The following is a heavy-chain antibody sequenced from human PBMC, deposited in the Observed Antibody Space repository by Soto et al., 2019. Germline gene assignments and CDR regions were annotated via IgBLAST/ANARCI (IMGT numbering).Heavy chain of an antibody. CDR1: GYTFISYW. CDR2: IYPGDSDA. Sequence: GESLKISCKGSGYTFISYWIAWVRQMPGKGLEWMGIIYPGDSDARYSPSFQGQVTISTDKSISTAYLQWSSLKASDTAMYYCASGIDTVTKDYFDYWGQGTLVTVSS. J-gene: IGHJ4*02. D-gene: IGHD4-17*01. V-gene: IGHV5-51*01. CDR3: ASGIDTVTKDYFDY.